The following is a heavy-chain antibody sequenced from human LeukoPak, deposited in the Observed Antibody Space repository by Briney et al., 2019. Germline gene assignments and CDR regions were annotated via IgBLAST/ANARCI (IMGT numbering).Heavy chain of an antibody. CDR1: GYTLTDYY. D-gene: IGHD3-22*01. CDR3: ARVGYYESSGYYEY. CDR2: INPNSGGT. J-gene: IGHJ4*02. Sequence: GASVKVSCKASGYTLTDYYMHWVRQAPGQGLEWMGRINPNSGGTNYAQKFQGRVTMTRDTSISTVYMELSRLRSDDTAVYYCARVGYYESSGYYEYWGQGTPVTVSS. V-gene: IGHV1-2*06.